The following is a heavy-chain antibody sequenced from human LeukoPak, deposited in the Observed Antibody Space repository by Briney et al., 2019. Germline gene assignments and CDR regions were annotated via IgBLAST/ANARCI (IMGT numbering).Heavy chain of an antibody. V-gene: IGHV4-30-4*01. Sequence: SETLSLTCTVSGGSISSGDYYWSWIRQPPGKGLEWIGYIYYSGSTYYNPSLKSRVTISVDTSKNQFSLKLSSVTAADTAVYSCARDGPSRPFTIWGQGTLVTVSS. CDR1: GGSISSGDYY. CDR2: IYYSGST. CDR3: ARDGPSRPFTI. D-gene: IGHD5-24*01. J-gene: IGHJ4*02.